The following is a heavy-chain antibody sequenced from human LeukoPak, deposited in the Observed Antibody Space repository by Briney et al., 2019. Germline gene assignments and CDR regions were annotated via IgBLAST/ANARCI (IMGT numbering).Heavy chain of an antibody. J-gene: IGHJ4*02. V-gene: IGHV3-15*01. CDR2: IKSKTDGGTT. Sequence: GGSLRLSCVASGFTFTNAWMSWVRQAPGKGLEWVARIKSKTDGGTTDYAAPVKGRFTISRDDSKSIAYLQMNSLKTEDTAVYYCTRSAVTSVRTPYYFDYWGQGTLVTVSS. CDR1: GFTFTNAW. CDR3: TRSAVTSVRTPYYFDY. D-gene: IGHD4-17*01.